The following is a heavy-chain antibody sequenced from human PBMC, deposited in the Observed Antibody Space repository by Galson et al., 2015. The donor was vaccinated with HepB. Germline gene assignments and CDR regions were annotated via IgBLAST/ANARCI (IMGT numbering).Heavy chain of an antibody. CDR2: IIPMFGSG. J-gene: IGHJ4*02. CDR3: ARQYDTSGYYAY. V-gene: IGHV1-69*13. CDR1: GGTFSRHT. D-gene: IGHD3-22*01. Sequence: SVKVSCKASGGTFSRHTISWVRQAPGQGLEWMGGIIPMFGSGNYAQKFQGRVSITAGESKTTTYMELRSLRSEDTAVYYCARQYDTSGYYAYWGQGTQVTVPS.